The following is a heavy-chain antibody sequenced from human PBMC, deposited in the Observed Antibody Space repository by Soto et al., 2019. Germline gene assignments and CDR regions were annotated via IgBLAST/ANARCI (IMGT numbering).Heavy chain of an antibody. V-gene: IGHV4-31*03. D-gene: IGHD1-26*01. CDR1: GGSISSGGYY. CDR2: IYYSGST. J-gene: IGHJ6*02. Sequence: QVQLQESGPGLVKPSQTLSLTCTVSGGSISSGGYYWSWIRQHPGKGLEWIGYIYYSGSTYYNPCLTIRVPISVETSKNQFSLKLSSVTAADTAVYYCARVQSGSYSIYYYYGMDVWGQGTTVTVSS. CDR3: ARVQSGSYSIYYYYGMDV.